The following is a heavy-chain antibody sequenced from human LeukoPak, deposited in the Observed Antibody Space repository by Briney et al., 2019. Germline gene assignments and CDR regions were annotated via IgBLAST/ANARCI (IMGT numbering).Heavy chain of an antibody. D-gene: IGHD5-12*01. CDR2: IYHSGST. V-gene: IGHV4-30-2*01. CDR1: GGSISSGGYS. CDR3: ASGGGYSGYDYYFDY. Sequence: SETLSLTCAVSGGSISSGGYSWSWIRQPPGKGLEWIGYIYHSGSTYCNPSLKSRVTISVDRSKNQFSLKLSSVTAADTAVYYCASGGGYSGYDYYFDYWGQGTLVTVSS. J-gene: IGHJ4*02.